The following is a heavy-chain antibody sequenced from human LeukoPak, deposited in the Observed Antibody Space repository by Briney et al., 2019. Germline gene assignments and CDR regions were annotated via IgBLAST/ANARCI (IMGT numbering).Heavy chain of an antibody. CDR1: GGSISSGDYY. D-gene: IGHD1-26*01. Sequence: SETLSLTCTVSGGSISSGDYYWSWIGQPPGKGLEWIGYIYYSGSTYYNPSLKSRVTISVNTSKKQFSLKLSSVTAADTAVYWCARGQLGDAFDIWGQGTMVTVSS. J-gene: IGHJ3*02. CDR3: ARGQLGDAFDI. V-gene: IGHV4-30-4*01. CDR2: IYYSGST.